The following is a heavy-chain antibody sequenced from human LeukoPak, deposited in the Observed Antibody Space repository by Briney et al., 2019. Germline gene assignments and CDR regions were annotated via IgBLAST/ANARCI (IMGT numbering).Heavy chain of an antibody. D-gene: IGHD7-27*01. Sequence: PWRSVRLSCAASGFTFSSYGMHWVRRAPGKGLEWVAVIWFDGSNKYYADSVKGRFTISRDNSKNTLYLQMNSLRAEDTAVYYCARDANWGFDAFDIWGQGAMVSVSS. J-gene: IGHJ3*02. CDR3: ARDANWGFDAFDI. CDR1: GFTFSSYG. V-gene: IGHV3-33*01. CDR2: IWFDGSNK.